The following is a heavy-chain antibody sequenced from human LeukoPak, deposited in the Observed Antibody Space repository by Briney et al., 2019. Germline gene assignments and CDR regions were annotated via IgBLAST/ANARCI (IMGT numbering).Heavy chain of an antibody. V-gene: IGHV1-3*03. CDR3: ARASISVGGDHNFLPFDY. J-gene: IGHJ4*02. CDR2: INGGNGNT. D-gene: IGHD2-21*02. CDR1: GYTFTSYA. Sequence: ASVKVSCKASGYTFTSYAMHWVRQAPGQRLEWMGWINGGNGNTKYSQEFQGRVTITRDTSASTAYLEMSTLRSEDMAVYYCARASISVGGDHNFLPFDYWGQGTLVTVSS.